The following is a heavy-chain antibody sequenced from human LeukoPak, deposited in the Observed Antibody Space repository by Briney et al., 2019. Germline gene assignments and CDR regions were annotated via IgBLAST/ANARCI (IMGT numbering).Heavy chain of an antibody. CDR2: IYYSGST. D-gene: IGHD3-10*01. V-gene: IGHV4-39*07. Sequence: PSETLSLTCTVSGGSISSSSYYWGWIRQPPGKGLEWIGSIYYSGSTYYNPSLKSRVTISVGTSKNQFSLKLSSVTAADTAVYYCARDREVGGYNWFDPWGQGTLVTVSS. CDR3: ARDREVGGYNWFDP. CDR1: GGSISSSSYY. J-gene: IGHJ5*02.